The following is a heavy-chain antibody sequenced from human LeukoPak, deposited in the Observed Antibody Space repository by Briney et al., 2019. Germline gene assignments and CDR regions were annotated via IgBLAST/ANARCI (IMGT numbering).Heavy chain of an antibody. J-gene: IGHJ3*02. CDR3: ASKYYYDSGGYDAFDI. D-gene: IGHD3-22*01. CDR1: GGSISSGGYS. Sequence: KASETLSLTCAVSGGSISSGGYSWSWIRQPPGKGLEWIGYIHHSGSTYYNPSLKSRVTISVDRSKNQFSLKLSSVTAADTAVYYCASKYYYDSGGYDAFDIWGQGTMVTVSS. V-gene: IGHV4-30-2*01. CDR2: IHHSGST.